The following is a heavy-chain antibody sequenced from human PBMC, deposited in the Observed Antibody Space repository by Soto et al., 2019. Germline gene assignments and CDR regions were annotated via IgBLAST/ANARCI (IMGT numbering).Heavy chain of an antibody. CDR2: INHSGST. V-gene: IGHV4-34*01. Sequence: WENVALTSAVYGGSFSGYYWSWIRQPPGKGLEWIGEINHSGSTNYNPSLRSRVTISVDTSKNQFSLKLSSVTAADTAVYYCARGPCGSSWYDYYGMDVCCQCTLV. CDR1: GGSFSGYY. J-gene: IGHJ6*02. D-gene: IGHD6-13*01. CDR3: ARGPCGSSWYDYYGMDV.